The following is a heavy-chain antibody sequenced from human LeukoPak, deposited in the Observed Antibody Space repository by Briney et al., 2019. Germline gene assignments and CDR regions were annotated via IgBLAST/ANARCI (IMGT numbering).Heavy chain of an antibody. CDR2: IYYSGST. CDR1: GGSISSYY. V-gene: IGHV4-59*01. CDR3: ARDRYSSGWPYYYYMDV. D-gene: IGHD6-19*01. J-gene: IGHJ6*03. Sequence: SETLSLTCTVSGGSISSYYWSWIRQPPGKGLEWIGYIYYSGSTNYNPSLKSRVTISVDTSKNQFSLKLSSVTAADTAAYYCARDRYSSGWPYYYYMDVWGKGTTVTVSS.